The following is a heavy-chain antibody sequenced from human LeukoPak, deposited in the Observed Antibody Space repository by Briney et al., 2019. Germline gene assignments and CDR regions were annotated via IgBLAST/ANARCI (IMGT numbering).Heavy chain of an antibody. CDR2: ISWDGGST. D-gene: IGHD1-26*01. CDR3: AKGGGSYYGRFDY. CDR1: GFTFDDYA. Sequence: PGGSLRLSCAASGFTFDDYAMHWVRQAPGKGLEWVSLISWDGGSTYYADSVKGRFTISRDNSKNSLYLQMNSLRAEDTALYYCAKGGGSYYGRFDYWGQGTLVTVSS. J-gene: IGHJ4*02. V-gene: IGHV3-43D*03.